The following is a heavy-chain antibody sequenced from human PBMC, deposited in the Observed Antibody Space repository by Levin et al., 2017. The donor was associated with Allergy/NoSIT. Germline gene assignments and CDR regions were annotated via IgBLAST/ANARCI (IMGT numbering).Heavy chain of an antibody. V-gene: IGHV3-11*01. Sequence: GGSLRLSCAASGFTFSDFYMSWIRQAPGKGLEWVSYISRSGSTIYYADSVKGRFTISRDNAKNSLYLQMNSLRAEDTAVYYCARGEHQYYYDSSDYYFLWGQGTLVTVSS. J-gene: IGHJ1*01. D-gene: IGHD3-22*01. CDR2: ISRSGSTI. CDR1: GFTFSDFY. CDR3: ARGEHQYYYDSSDYYFL.